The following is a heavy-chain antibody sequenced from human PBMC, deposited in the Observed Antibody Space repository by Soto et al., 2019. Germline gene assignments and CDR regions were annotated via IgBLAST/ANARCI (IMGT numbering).Heavy chain of an antibody. V-gene: IGHV1-18*01. J-gene: IGHJ4*02. D-gene: IGHD5-18*01. CDR2: ISTYNGNT. CDR3: ARDGGYSGDY. CDR1: GYTFTNFG. Sequence: GASVKVCCKASGYTFTNFGIYWVRQAPGQGLEWVGWISTYNGNTNYAQKLQGRVTMTTDTSTSTAYMELRSLRSDDTAVYYCARDGGYSGDYWGQGTLVTVSS.